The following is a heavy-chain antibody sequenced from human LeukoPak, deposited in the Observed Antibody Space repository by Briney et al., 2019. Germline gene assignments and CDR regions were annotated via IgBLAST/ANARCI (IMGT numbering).Heavy chain of an antibody. D-gene: IGHD4-23*01. V-gene: IGHV3-64D*06. CDR1: GFTSSSYA. J-gene: IGHJ4*02. CDR2: ISSNGGST. Sequence: PGGSLRLSCAASGFTSSSYAMSWVRQAPGKGLEYVSAISSNGGSTYYADSVKGRFTISRDNSKNTLYLQMSSLRAEDTAVYYCVKDRLRGYGGNLDYWGQGTLVTVSS. CDR3: VKDRLRGYGGNLDY.